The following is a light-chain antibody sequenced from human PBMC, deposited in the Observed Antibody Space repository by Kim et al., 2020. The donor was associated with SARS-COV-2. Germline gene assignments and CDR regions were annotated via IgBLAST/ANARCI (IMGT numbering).Light chain of an antibody. CDR1: SSDVGGFNR. CDR2: EVS. Sequence: QSALTQSPSVSGSPGQSVTISCTGTSSDVGGFNRVSWYQQPPGTAPKLVIYEVSNRPSGVPDRFSGSKSGNTASLTISGLQAEDEADYYCNSYTTSSTFVFGTGTKVTDL. J-gene: IGLJ1*01. V-gene: IGLV2-18*02. CDR3: NSYTTSSTFV.